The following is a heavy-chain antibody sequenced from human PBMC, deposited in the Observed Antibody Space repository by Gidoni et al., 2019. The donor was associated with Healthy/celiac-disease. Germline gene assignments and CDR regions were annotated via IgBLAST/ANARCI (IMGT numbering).Heavy chain of an antibody. CDR3: ASYPRHYGMDV. Sequence: QVQLQESGPGLVKPSETLSLTCTVSGGSISSYYWSWIRQPPGKGLEWIGYIYYSGSTNYNPSLKSRVTISVDTSKNQFSLKLSSVTATDTAVYYCASYPRHYGMDVWGQGTTVTVSS. J-gene: IGHJ6*02. CDR2: IYYSGST. V-gene: IGHV4-59*01. CDR1: GGSISSYY.